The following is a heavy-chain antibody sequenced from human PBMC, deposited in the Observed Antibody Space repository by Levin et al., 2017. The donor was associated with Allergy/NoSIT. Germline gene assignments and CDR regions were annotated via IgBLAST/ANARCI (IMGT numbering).Heavy chain of an antibody. V-gene: IGHV4-39*01. Sequence: PGGSLRLSCTVSGGSISSSSYYWGWIRQPPGKGLEWIGSIYYSGSTYYNPSLKSRVTISVDTSKNQFSLKLSSVTAADTAVYYCASPSLYYDFWSGYRTNLYFQHWGQGTLVTVSS. CDR1: GGSISSSSYY. CDR2: IYYSGST. D-gene: IGHD3-3*01. J-gene: IGHJ1*01. CDR3: ASPSLYYDFWSGYRTNLYFQH.